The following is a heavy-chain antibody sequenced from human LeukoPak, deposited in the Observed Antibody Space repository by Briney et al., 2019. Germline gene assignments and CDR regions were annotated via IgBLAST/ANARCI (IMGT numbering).Heavy chain of an antibody. D-gene: IGHD4-11*01. CDR1: GGSFSGYY. CDR2: IYTSGST. Sequence: SETLSLTCAVYGGSFSGYYWSWIRQPAGKGLEWIGRIYTSGSTNYNPSLKSRVTMSVDTSKNQFSLKLSSVTAADTAVYYCAKVTTQYYYMDVWGKGTTVTVSS. J-gene: IGHJ6*03. CDR3: AKVTTQYYYMDV. V-gene: IGHV4-59*10.